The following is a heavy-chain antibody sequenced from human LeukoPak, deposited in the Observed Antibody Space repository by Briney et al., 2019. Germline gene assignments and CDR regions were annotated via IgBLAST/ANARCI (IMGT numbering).Heavy chain of an antibody. CDR2: IHNSGRT. Sequence: SETLSLTCTVSGGSSSTYYWSWFRQPPGKGLEWVGHIHNSGRTNYNPSLKSRLTISSDTSKNQFSLMLTSVTAADMAVYFCASGSGWLTPDWGQGTLVTVSS. V-gene: IGHV4-4*09. CDR1: GGSSSTYY. D-gene: IGHD5-24*01. CDR3: ASGSGWLTPD. J-gene: IGHJ4*02.